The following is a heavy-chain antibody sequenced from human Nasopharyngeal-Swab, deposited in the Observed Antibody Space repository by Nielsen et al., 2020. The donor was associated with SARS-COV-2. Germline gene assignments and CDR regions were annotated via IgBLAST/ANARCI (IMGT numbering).Heavy chain of an antibody. CDR2: IKQDGSEK. CDR3: ARRARSGYHHFDY. CDR1: GFTFSSYW. D-gene: IGHD3-22*01. V-gene: IGHV3-7*03. J-gene: IGHJ4*02. Sequence: GESLKISCAASGFTFSSYWRSWVRQAPGKGLEWVANIKQDGSEKYYVDSVKGRFTISRDNAKKSLYLQMNSLRAEDTAVYYCARRARSGYHHFDYWGQGTLVTVSS.